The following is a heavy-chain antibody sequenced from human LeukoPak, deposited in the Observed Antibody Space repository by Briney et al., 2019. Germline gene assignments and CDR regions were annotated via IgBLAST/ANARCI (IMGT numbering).Heavy chain of an antibody. Sequence: GASVTVSCKASGYTFTGFSIHWVRQAPGQGLEWMGWVNPNSGDTNYAQRFQGRVTMTRDTSITTASMELSRLTSDDTAVYYCARGAVSGSYYFDYWGQGTLVTVSS. V-gene: IGHV1-2*02. J-gene: IGHJ4*02. CDR2: VNPNSGDT. CDR3: ARGAVSGSYYFDY. D-gene: IGHD1-26*01. CDR1: GYTFTGFS.